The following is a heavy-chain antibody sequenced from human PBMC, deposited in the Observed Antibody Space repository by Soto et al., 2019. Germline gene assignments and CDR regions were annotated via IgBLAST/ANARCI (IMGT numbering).Heavy chain of an antibody. V-gene: IGHV1-8*01. Sequence: ASVKVSCKASGYTFSNYDMNWVRQATGQGPEWIGWMNPNTGDTGYAQKFQGRVTMTRDISTTTAYMELSSLRSEDTAVYYCAREDPDCTNGVCYTGVYGYWGQGTLVTVSS. CDR1: GYTFSNYD. CDR2: MNPNTGDT. J-gene: IGHJ4*02. CDR3: AREDPDCTNGVCYTGVYGY. D-gene: IGHD2-8*01.